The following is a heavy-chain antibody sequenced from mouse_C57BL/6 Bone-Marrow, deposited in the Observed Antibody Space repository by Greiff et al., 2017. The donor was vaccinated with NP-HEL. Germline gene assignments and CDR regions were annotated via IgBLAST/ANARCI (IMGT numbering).Heavy chain of an antibody. CDR3: ARPGVVAPFDY. D-gene: IGHD1-1*01. J-gene: IGHJ2*01. Sequence: QVQLQQSGAELVRPGASVKISCKASGYAFSSYWMNWVKQRPGKGLEWIGQIYPGDGDTNYNGKFKGKATLTADKSSSTAYMQLSSLTSEDSAVYFCARPGVVAPFDYWGQGTTLTVSS. V-gene: IGHV1-80*01. CDR2: IYPGDGDT. CDR1: GYAFSSYW.